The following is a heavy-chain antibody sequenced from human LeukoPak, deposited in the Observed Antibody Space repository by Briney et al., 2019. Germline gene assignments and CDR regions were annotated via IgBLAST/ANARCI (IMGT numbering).Heavy chain of an antibody. V-gene: IGHV3-30*18. D-gene: IGHD1-26*01. J-gene: IGHJ4*02. CDR3: GKGWDKKSTSRSSFDY. Sequence: PGRSLRLSCAASGFTFSTYGMHWVRQAPGKGLEWVAVISYNGSNKYYADYLKGRFTISRDNSKNMLYLQMNSLRAEDTAVYYCGKGWDKKSTSRSSFDYWGQGTLVTVSS. CDR1: GFTFSTYG. CDR2: ISYNGSNK.